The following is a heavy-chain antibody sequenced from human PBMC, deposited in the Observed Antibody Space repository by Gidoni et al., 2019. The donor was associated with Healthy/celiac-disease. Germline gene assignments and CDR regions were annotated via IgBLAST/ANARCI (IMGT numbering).Heavy chain of an antibody. V-gene: IGHV3-23*01. CDR1: GFTFSSYA. CDR2: ISGSGGST. D-gene: IGHD3-22*01. CDR3: AKLHLLTMIVVGSYFDY. J-gene: IGHJ4*02. Sequence: EVQLLESGGGLVQPGGSLRLSCAASGFTFSSYAMSWVRQAPGKGLEWVAAISGSGGSTYYADSVKGRFTISRDNSKNTLYLQMNSLRAEDTAVYYCAKLHLLTMIVVGSYFDYWGQGTLVTVSS.